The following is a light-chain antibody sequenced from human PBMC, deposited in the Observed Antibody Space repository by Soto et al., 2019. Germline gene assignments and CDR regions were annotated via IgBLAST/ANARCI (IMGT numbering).Light chain of an antibody. J-gene: IGKJ1*01. CDR2: DAS. CDR1: QSISSFY. Sequence: EIVLTQSPGTLSLSPGERATLSCRASQSISSFYLAWYQQTPGQAPRLLIYDASSRAAGIPDRFSGGGSGTDFTLTISRLEPEDFGVYYCQQYGGSPRTFGQVTKV. V-gene: IGKV3-20*01. CDR3: QQYGGSPRT.